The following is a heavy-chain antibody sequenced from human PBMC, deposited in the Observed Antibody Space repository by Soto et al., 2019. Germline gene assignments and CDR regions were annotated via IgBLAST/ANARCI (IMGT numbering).Heavy chain of an antibody. V-gene: IGHV1-3*01. CDR3: ARGWPHSSGRGGDTKGGYYPGMDV. CDR1: VYTFTNYA. Sequence: ASVKGSCKASVYTFTNYAMHWVRQAPGQRLEWMGWINAGNGNTKYSQKFQGRVTITRDTSASTAYMELSSLRSEDTAVYYCARGWPHSSGRGGDTKGGYYPGMDVRRQGTTVPVSS. J-gene: IGHJ6*02. D-gene: IGHD6-19*01. CDR2: INAGNGNT.